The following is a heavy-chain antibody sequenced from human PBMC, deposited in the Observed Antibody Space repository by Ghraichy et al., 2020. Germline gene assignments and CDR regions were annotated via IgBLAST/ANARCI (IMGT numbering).Heavy chain of an antibody. CDR2: INPSDDST. CDR1: GYTLTNYF. CDR3: AREVGAFDY. V-gene: IGHV1-46*03. D-gene: IGHD2-2*01. Sequence: ASVKVSCKESGYTLTNYFMHWVRQAPGQGLEWMGIINPSDDSTTYAQKFQGRVTVTRDTSTSTVYMELSSLRSEDTAVYYCAREVGAFDYWGQGTLVTVSS. J-gene: IGHJ4*02.